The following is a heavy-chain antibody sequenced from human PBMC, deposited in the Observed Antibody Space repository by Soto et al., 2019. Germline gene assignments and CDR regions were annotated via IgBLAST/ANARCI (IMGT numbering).Heavy chain of an antibody. CDR2: ISGTGRVT. CDR3: AKDVHYDIVTGIEYFDH. V-gene: IGHV3-23*01. D-gene: IGHD3-9*01. J-gene: IGHJ1*01. Sequence: EEQLLESGGGLVQPGGSLKISCAVAGFTFSSYAMSWVRQAPGKGLEWVSGISGTGRVTNYAESVKGRFTISRDNPKNTLYLEMKSLRAEDTAVYYCAKDVHYDIVTGIEYFDHWGQGPLVTVSS. CDR1: GFTFSSYA.